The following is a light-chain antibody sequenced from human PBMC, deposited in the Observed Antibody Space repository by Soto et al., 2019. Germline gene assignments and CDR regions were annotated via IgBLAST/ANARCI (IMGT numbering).Light chain of an antibody. CDR2: DAS. CDR1: QSVSSY. CDR3: QQRSNWGV. J-gene: IGKJ3*01. V-gene: IGKV3-11*01. Sequence: EIVLTQSPATLSLSPGERATLSCRASQSVSSYLAWYQQKPGQAPRLLIYDASNRATGIPARFSGSGSGTDFTLTISSLEPEDFAVYYGQQRSNWGVFGPGTKVDIK.